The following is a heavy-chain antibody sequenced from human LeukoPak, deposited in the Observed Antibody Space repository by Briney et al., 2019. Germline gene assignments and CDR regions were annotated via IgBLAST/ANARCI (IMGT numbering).Heavy chain of an antibody. J-gene: IGHJ2*01. V-gene: IGHV4-59*01. CDR1: GGSISSYY. Sequence: SETLSLTCTVSGGSISSYYWSWIRQPPGKGLEWIGYIYYSGSTNYNPSLKSRVTISVDTSKDQFSLKLSSVTAADTAVYYCARDLSPNWYFDLWGRGTLVTVSS. CDR2: IYYSGST. CDR3: ARDLSPNWYFDL.